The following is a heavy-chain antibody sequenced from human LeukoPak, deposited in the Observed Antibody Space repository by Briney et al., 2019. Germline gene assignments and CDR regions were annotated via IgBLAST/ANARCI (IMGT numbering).Heavy chain of an antibody. D-gene: IGHD2-21*02. V-gene: IGHV3-30*18. J-gene: IGHJ4*02. CDR2: ISYDGSNK. Sequence: GGSLRLSCAASGFTFSSYGMHWVRQAPGKGLEWVAVISYDGSNKYYADSVKGRFTISRDNSKNTLYLQMNSLRGEDTAVYYSAKDQAEGAYCSGDCYAETYFDYWGQGTLVTVSS. CDR1: GFTFSSYG. CDR3: AKDQAEGAYCSGDCYAETYFDY.